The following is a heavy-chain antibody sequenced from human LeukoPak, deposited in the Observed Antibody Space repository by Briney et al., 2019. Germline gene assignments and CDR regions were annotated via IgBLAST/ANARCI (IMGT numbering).Heavy chain of an antibody. D-gene: IGHD4-17*01. Sequence: GGSLRLSCTTSKFNFNSYGMTWVRQAPGKGLEWVSSISGSGGNTQYAASVQGRFTISRDNSKNTLYLQMNSLRAEDTAVYYCAKDPNGDYIGAFDIWGQGTLVTVSS. CDR1: KFNFNSYG. V-gene: IGHV3-23*01. J-gene: IGHJ4*02. CDR2: ISGSGGNT. CDR3: AKDPNGDYIGAFDI.